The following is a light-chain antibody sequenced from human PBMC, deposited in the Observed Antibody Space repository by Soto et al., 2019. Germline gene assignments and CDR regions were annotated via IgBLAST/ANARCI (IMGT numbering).Light chain of an antibody. CDR1: SSDVGGYNY. Sequence: QSVLTQPASVSGSPGQSITISCTGTSSDVGGYNYVSWYQQHPGKAPKLKIYEVSNRPSGVSNLFSGSKSGNTASLTISGLQAEDEADYYCSSYTSSSTLYYVFGTGTKVTVL. J-gene: IGLJ1*01. CDR3: SSYTSSSTLYYV. CDR2: EVS. V-gene: IGLV2-14*01.